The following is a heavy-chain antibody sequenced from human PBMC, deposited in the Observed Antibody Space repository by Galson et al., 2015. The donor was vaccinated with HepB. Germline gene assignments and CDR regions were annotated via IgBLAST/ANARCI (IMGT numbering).Heavy chain of an antibody. CDR2: IYYSGST. J-gene: IGHJ4*02. V-gene: IGHV4-39*01. D-gene: IGHD3-10*01. CDR3: AHGDIWFGESSAPFDY. CDR1: GGSISSSSYY. Sequence: SETLSLTCTVSGGSISSSSYYWGWIRQPPGKGLEWIGSIYYSGSTYYNPSLKSRVTISVDTSKNQFSLKLSSVTAADTAVYYCAHGDIWFGESSAPFDYWGQGTLVTVSS.